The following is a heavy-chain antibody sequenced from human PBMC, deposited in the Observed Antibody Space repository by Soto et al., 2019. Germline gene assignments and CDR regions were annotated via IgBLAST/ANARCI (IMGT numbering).Heavy chain of an antibody. CDR3: ARATTVHFDY. Sequence: PSETLSLTCTVSGGSISDFYWSWIRQPPGKGLEWIGSIYYSGSTYYNPSLKSRVTISVDTSKNQFSLKLSSVTAADTAVYYCARATTVHFDYCGQGTLVTVSS. V-gene: IGHV4-59*05. D-gene: IGHD1-26*01. CDR2: IYYSGST. J-gene: IGHJ4*02. CDR1: GGSISDFY.